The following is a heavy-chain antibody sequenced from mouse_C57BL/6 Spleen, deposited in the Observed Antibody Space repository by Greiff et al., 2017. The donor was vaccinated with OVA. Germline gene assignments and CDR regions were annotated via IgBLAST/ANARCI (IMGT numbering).Heavy chain of an antibody. CDR2: IDPNSGGT. CDR1: GYTFTSYW. V-gene: IGHV1-72*01. CDR3: AAYYSNEGNYYYAMDY. Sequence: QVQLQQPGAELVKPGASVKLSCKASGYTFTSYWMHWVKQRPGRGLEWIGRIDPNSGGTKYNEKFKSKATLTVDKPSSTAYMQLSSLTSEDSAVYYCAAYYSNEGNYYYAMDYWGQGTSVTVSS. D-gene: IGHD2-5*01. J-gene: IGHJ4*01.